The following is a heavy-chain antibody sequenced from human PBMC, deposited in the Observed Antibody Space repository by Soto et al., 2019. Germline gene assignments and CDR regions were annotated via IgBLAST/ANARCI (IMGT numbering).Heavy chain of an antibody. Sequence: GGSLRLSCAASGFPFSSYGMHWVRQAPGKGLEWVAVISYDGSNKYYADSVKGRFTISRDNSKNTLYLEMNSLRADDTAVYYCARDEIGYSSGMCAHWGLGTQVTVSS. V-gene: IGHV3-30*03. J-gene: IGHJ4*02. CDR3: ARDEIGYSSGMCAH. D-gene: IGHD6-19*01. CDR1: GFPFSSYG. CDR2: ISYDGSNK.